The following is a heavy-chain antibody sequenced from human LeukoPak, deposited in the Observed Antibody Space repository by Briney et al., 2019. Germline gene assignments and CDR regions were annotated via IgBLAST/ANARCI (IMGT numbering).Heavy chain of an antibody. CDR3: ARDVSGYSYGSYYYYYMDV. CDR2: ISRSSSYI. CDR1: GFTFSSYS. Sequence: GGSLRLSCAASGFTFSSYSMNWVRQAPGKGLEWVSSISRSSSYIYYADSVKGRLTISRDNAKNSLYLQMNSLRAEDTAVYYCARDVSGYSYGSYYYYYMDVWGKGTTVTVS. D-gene: IGHD5-18*01. V-gene: IGHV3-21*01. J-gene: IGHJ6*03.